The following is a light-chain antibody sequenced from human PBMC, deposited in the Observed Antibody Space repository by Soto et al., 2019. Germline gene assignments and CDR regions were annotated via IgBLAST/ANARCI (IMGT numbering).Light chain of an antibody. CDR3: QQSYGTPLT. V-gene: IGKV1-39*01. J-gene: IGKJ4*01. Sequence: DIQVTQSPSSLSASVGDRVTITCRASQSISHYLHWYQQKPGKAPKLLIYAASTLQSGVPSRFSGGGSGTDFTLTISNLQPEDFATYCCQQSYGTPLTFGGGTEVDI. CDR1: QSISHY. CDR2: AAS.